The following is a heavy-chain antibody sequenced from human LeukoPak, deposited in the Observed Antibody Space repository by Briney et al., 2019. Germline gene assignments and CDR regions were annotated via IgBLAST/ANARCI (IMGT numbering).Heavy chain of an antibody. CDR1: GFTFSSYG. CDR2: IWYDGSNK. D-gene: IGHD3-10*01. J-gene: IGHJ6*02. V-gene: IGHV3-33*01. CDR3: ARVPVNYYGSGSYYYGMDV. Sequence: GGSLRLSCAASGFTFSSYGMHWVRQAPGKGLEWVAVIWYDGSNKYYADSVKGRFTISRDNSKNTLYLQTNSLRAEDTAVYYCARVPVNYYGSGSYYYGMDVWGQGTTVTVSS.